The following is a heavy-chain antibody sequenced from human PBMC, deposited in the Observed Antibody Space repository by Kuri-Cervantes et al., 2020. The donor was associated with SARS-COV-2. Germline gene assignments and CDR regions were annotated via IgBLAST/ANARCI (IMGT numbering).Heavy chain of an antibody. V-gene: IGHV4-61*01. D-gene: IGHD2-2*01. CDR2: IYYNGST. CDR1: GSSVSSGSYY. J-gene: IGHJ6*02. CDR3: ARSAAAFYGMDV. Sequence: SETLSLTCTVSGSSVSSGSYYWSWIRQPPGKGLEWIGYIYYNGSTNYNPSLKSRVTISVDTSKNQFSLKLSSVTAADTAVYYCARSAAAFYGMDVWGQGTTVTVSS.